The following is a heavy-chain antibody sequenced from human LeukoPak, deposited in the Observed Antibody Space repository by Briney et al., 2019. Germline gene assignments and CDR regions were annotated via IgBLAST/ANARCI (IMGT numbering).Heavy chain of an antibody. V-gene: IGHV3-23*01. D-gene: IGHD1-14*01. Sequence: GGSLRLSCAASGFTFSSYAMSWVRQAPGKGLEGVSAFSGSGGSTYYADSVKGRFTISRDNAKNTLYLQMNSLRAEDTAVYYCAKSGLTRFDYWGQGTLVTVSS. CDR3: AKSGLTRFDY. CDR1: GFTFSSYA. CDR2: FSGSGGST. J-gene: IGHJ4*02.